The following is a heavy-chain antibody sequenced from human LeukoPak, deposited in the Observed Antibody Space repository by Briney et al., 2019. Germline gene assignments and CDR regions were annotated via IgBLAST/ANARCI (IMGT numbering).Heavy chain of an antibody. J-gene: IGHJ5*02. CDR3: ARHLRETTTGFDP. D-gene: IGHD1-1*01. CDR2: IYHSGST. CDR1: GDSISSGDYY. Sequence: TSETLSLTCTVSGDSISSGDYYWSWIRQPPGKGLEWIGSIYHSGSTYYNPSLKSRVTISIDTSKNQFSLKLNSVTAADTAVYYCARHLRETTTGFDPWGQGTLVTVSS. V-gene: IGHV4-39*01.